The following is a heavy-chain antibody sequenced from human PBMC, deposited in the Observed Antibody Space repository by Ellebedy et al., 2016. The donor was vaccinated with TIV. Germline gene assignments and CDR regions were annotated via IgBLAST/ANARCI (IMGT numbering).Heavy chain of an antibody. CDR1: GGSISSGGYS. J-gene: IGHJ4*02. CDR3: ARDRGSGYFDY. D-gene: IGHD2-15*01. CDR2: LYHSGST. Sequence: MPSETLSLTCAVSGGSISSGGYSWNWIRQPPGKVLAWIGYLYHSGSTNYNASLQSRVTMSVDTSTNQFSLKLISVAAADSAVYYCARDRGSGYFDYWGQGALVTVSS. V-gene: IGHV4-30-2*01.